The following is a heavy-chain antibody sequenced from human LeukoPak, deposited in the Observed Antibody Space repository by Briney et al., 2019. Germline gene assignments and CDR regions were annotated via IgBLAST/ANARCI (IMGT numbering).Heavy chain of an antibody. V-gene: IGHV4-4*07. CDR1: GGSISSYH. Sequence: SETLSLTCTVSGGSISSYHWSWIRQPAGKGLEWIGRIYTSGSTNYNPSLKSRVTMSVDTSKNQFSLKPSSVTAADTAVYYCASLGSDSRGDYWGQGTLVTVSS. CDR2: IYTSGST. CDR3: ASLGSDSRGDY. D-gene: IGHD3-16*01. J-gene: IGHJ4*02.